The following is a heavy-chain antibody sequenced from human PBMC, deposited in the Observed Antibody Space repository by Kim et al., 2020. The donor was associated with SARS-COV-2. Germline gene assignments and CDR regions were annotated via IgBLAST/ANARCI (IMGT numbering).Heavy chain of an antibody. CDR1: GGSISSSSYY. D-gene: IGHD3-22*01. V-gene: IGHV4-39*01. CDR3: ARHSSGYYYMVY. J-gene: IGHJ4*02. CDR2: IYYSGST. Sequence: SETLSLTCTVSGGSISSSSYYWGWIRQPPGKGLEWIGSIYYSGSTYYNPSLKSRVTISVDTSKNQFSLKLSSVTAADTAVYYCARHSSGYYYMVYWGQGTLVTVSS.